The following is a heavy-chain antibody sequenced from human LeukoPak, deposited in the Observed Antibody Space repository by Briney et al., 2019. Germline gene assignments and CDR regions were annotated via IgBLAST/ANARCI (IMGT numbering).Heavy chain of an antibody. Sequence: SQTLSLTCAISGDSFSSNSAAWNWLRQSPSRGLEWLGRTYYRSKWYNDYAVSVKSRITINPDTSKNQFSLQLNSVTPEDTAVYYCARVLGSGSSFHYYFDYWGQGTLVTVSS. CDR1: GDSFSSNSAA. V-gene: IGHV6-1*01. J-gene: IGHJ4*02. CDR2: TYYRSKWYN. D-gene: IGHD3-10*02. CDR3: ARVLGSGSSFHYYFDY.